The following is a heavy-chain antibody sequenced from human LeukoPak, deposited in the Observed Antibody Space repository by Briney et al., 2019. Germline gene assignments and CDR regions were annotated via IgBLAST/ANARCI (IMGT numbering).Heavy chain of an antibody. J-gene: IGHJ4*02. D-gene: IGHD3-22*01. CDR2: TSYEGSNK. V-gene: IGHV3-30*09. CDR1: GFTFSRYA. Sequence: TRGSLRLSCTASGFTFSRYAMHWVRQAPGKGLEWVTITSYEGSNKHYADSVKGRFAISRDNSKNTLYLQMNSLTAEDTAVYSCARGVSGYVNDNSGYYLDFWGQGTLVTVSS. CDR3: ARGVSGYVNDNSGYYLDF.